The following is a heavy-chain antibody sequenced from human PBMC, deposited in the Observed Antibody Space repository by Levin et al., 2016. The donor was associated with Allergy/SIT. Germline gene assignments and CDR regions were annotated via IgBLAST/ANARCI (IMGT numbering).Heavy chain of an antibody. CDR1: GFSFSDYY. V-gene: IGHV3-11*01. CDR2: ITSSGTTV. CDR3: ARETGTTQLDS. Sequence: GGSLRLSCAASGFSFSDYYMAWIRQAPGKGLEWVSYITSSGTTVYYADSVQGRFTVSRDNAKNSLYLEVNSLRAEDTAVYYCARETGTTQLDSWGQGALVTVSS. J-gene: IGHJ4*02. D-gene: IGHD1-1*01.